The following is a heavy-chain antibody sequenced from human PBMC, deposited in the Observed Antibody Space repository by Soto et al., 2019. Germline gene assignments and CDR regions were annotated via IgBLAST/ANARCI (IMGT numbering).Heavy chain of an antibody. CDR3: TILNYDFWSGRRDY. D-gene: IGHD3-3*01. CDR2: IRSKANSYAT. J-gene: IGHJ4*02. CDR1: GFTFSGSA. Sequence: GGSLRLSCAASGFTFSGSAMHWVRQASGKGLEWVGRIRSKANSYATAYAASVKGRFTISRDDSKNTAYLQMSSLKTEDTAVYYCTILNYDFWSGRRDYWGQGTQVTVSS. V-gene: IGHV3-73*01.